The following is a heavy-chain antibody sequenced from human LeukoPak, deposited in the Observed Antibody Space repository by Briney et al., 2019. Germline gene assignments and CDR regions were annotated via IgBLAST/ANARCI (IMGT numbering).Heavy chain of an antibody. V-gene: IGHV3-7*04. Sequence: GPLRLSCAASGFTFSSYWMSLVRQAPGKGLEWVANIKEDGSEKYYVDSVKGRFTISRDNAKNSLYLQMNSLRAEDTAVYYCARDGSGNRYYYYGMDVWGQGTTVTVSS. J-gene: IGHJ6*02. CDR3: ARDGSGNRYYYYGMDV. CDR1: GFTFSSYW. CDR2: IKEDGSEK. D-gene: IGHD2-15*01.